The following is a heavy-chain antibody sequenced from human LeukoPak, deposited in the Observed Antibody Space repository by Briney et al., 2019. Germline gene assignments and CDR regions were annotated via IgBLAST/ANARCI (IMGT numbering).Heavy chain of an antibody. J-gene: IGHJ6*03. CDR2: MNPNSGNT. D-gene: IGHD3-22*01. V-gene: IGHV1-8*01. CDR1: GYTFTSYD. CDR3: ARNYYDSSGYYYFGNYYYYMDV. Sequence: ASVKVSCKASGYTFTSYDINWVRQATGQGLEWMGWMNPNSGNTGYAQKFQGRVTMTRNTSISTAYMELSSLRSEDTAVNYCARNYYDSSGYYYFGNYYYYMDVWGKGTTVTVSS.